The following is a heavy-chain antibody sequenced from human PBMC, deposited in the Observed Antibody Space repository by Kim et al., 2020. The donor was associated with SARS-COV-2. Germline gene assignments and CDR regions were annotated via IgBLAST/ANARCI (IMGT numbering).Heavy chain of an antibody. J-gene: IGHJ5*02. CDR3: ARAVQKLSLKLNWFDP. V-gene: IGHV4-39*01. Sequence: SLRSRVTISVDTSKNQFSLKLSSVTAADTAVYYCARAVQKLSLKLNWFDPWGQGTLVTVSS. D-gene: IGHD1-1*01.